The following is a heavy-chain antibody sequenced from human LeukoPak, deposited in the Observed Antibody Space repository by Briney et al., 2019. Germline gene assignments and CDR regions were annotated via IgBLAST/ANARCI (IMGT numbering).Heavy chain of an antibody. Sequence: GGSLRLSCAASGFTFSSYAMHWVRQAPGKGLEYVSAITSNGGSTYYANSVKGRFTISRDNSKNTLYLQMGSLRAEDMAVYYCARDKDVYFDYWGQGTLVTVSS. V-gene: IGHV3-64*01. CDR1: GFTFSSYA. J-gene: IGHJ4*02. CDR2: ITSNGGST. CDR3: ARDKDVYFDY.